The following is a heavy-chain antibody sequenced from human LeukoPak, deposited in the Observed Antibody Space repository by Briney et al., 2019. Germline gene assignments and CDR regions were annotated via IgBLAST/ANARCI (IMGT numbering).Heavy chain of an antibody. Sequence: GGSLRLSCAVSGFTFSSYGMHWVRQAPGKGLEWMAVISYDGTNKYYADSVKGRFTISRDNSKNTLYLQMNSLRAEDTAVYYCAKDLNYDFWCGLGNWGQGTLVTVSS. CDR2: ISYDGTNK. J-gene: IGHJ4*02. CDR3: AKDLNYDFWCGLGN. D-gene: IGHD3-3*01. V-gene: IGHV3-30*18. CDR1: GFTFSSYG.